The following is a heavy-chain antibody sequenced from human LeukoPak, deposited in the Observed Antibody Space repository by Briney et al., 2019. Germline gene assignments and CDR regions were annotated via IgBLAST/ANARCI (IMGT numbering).Heavy chain of an antibody. J-gene: IGHJ4*02. D-gene: IGHD6-13*01. CDR3: ARDRPLYSSSWRVDY. CDR1: GYTFTSYG. Sequence: GASVKISCKASGYTFTSYGISWVRQAPGQGLEWMGWISAYNGNTNYAQKLQGRVTMTTDTSTSTAYMELRSLRSDDTAVYYCARDRPLYSSSWRVDYWGQGTLVTVSS. CDR2: ISAYNGNT. V-gene: IGHV1-18*01.